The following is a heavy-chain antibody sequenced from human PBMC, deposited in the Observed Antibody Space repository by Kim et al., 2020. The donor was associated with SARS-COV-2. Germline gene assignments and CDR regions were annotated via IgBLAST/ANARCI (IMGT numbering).Heavy chain of an antibody. D-gene: IGHD3-16*01. CDR3: ARDPGGPLSYMNWFDP. V-gene: IGHV4-39*07. CDR1: GGSISSSSYY. J-gene: IGHJ5*02. Sequence: SETLSLTCTVSGGSISSSSYYWGWIRQPPGKGLEWIGSIYYSGSTYYNPSLKSRVTISVDTSKNQFSLKLSSVTAADTAVYYCARDPGGPLSYMNWFDPWGQGTLVTVSS. CDR2: IYYSGST.